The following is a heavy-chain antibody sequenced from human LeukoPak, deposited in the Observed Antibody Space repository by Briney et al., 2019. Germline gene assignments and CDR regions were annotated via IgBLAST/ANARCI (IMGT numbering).Heavy chain of an antibody. CDR2: MSHTGAT. D-gene: IGHD3-9*01. CDR3: ARGLHYNILTGGMDV. CDR1: GGSFSGYY. Sequence: PSETLSLTCAVFGGSFSGYYWSWIRQSPEKGLEWIGEMSHTGATNYNPSLKSRVTVSEDTSRKQFSLNLRSVTAADTAVYYCARGLHYNILTGGMDVWGQGTTVIVSS. J-gene: IGHJ6*02. V-gene: IGHV4-34*01.